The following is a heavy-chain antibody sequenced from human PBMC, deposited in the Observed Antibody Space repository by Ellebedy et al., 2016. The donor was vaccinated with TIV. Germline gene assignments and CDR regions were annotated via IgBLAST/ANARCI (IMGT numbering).Heavy chain of an antibody. D-gene: IGHD2-2*01. CDR1: RFTFSNAW. CDR2: IKSKTDGGTT. V-gene: IGHV3-15*01. J-gene: IGHJ3*02. CDR3: TTHLAVPAAIYAFDI. Sequence: PGGSLRLSCAASRFTFSNAWMSWVRQAPGKGLEWVGRIKSKTDGGTTDYAAPVKGRFTISRDDSKNTLYLQMNSLKSEDTAVYYCTTHLAVPAAIYAFDIWGQGTMVTVSS.